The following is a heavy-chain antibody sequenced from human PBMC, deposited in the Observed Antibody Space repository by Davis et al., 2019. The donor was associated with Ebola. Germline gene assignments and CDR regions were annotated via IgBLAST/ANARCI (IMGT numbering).Heavy chain of an antibody. CDR1: EYTFNNYY. V-gene: IGHV1-46*02. Sequence: ASVKVSCKTSEYTFNNYYMHWVRQAPGQGLEWMGIINPSGGSTGFAQKFQGRVTMTRDTSTSTVYMELSSLRSDDTAVYYCARGHYTANLRANYWGQGTLVTVSS. D-gene: IGHD2-21*02. J-gene: IGHJ4*02. CDR3: ARGHYTANLRANY. CDR2: INPSGGST.